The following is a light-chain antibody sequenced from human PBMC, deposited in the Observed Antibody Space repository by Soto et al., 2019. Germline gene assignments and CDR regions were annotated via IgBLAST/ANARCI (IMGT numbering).Light chain of an antibody. CDR1: QSVSSN. Sequence: EIVMTQSPATLSVSPGERATLSCRASQSVSSNLAWHQQKPGQSPRLLIYGTSTRATGIPARFSGSGSGTEFTLTISSLQSEDFAVYYCHQYNFWPTFGQGTKV. V-gene: IGKV3-15*01. CDR2: GTS. CDR3: HQYNFWPT. J-gene: IGKJ1*01.